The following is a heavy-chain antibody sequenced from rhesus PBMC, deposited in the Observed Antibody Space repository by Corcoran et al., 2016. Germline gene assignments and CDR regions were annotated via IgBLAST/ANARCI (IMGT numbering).Heavy chain of an antibody. J-gene: IGHJ1*01. Sequence: QLVETGGGLVQPGGSLTLSCAASGFTLRSYGMSWVRQAPGKGLEWVSAIKSAGDITFYADSVQGRFTISRDNSKNTLSLQMNSLRPEDTAVYYCAKEQPGTFDFWGQGALVTVSS. V-gene: IGHV3S5*01. CDR2: IKSAGDIT. CDR1: GFTLRSYG. CDR3: AKEQPGTFDF. D-gene: IGHD5-24*01.